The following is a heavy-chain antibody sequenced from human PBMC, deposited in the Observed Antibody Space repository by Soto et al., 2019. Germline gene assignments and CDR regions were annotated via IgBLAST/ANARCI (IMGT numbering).Heavy chain of an antibody. V-gene: IGHV3-11*01. Sequence: RLSCAASGFTFSDYYMNWIRQAPGKGLEWVSYISSSGSTIYYADSVKGRFTISRDNAKNSLYLQMNSLRAEDTAVYYCARDFGDIVATDWSYFDYWGQGTLVTVSS. D-gene: IGHD5-12*01. CDR2: ISSSGSTI. CDR3: ARDFGDIVATDWSYFDY. CDR1: GFTFSDYY. J-gene: IGHJ4*02.